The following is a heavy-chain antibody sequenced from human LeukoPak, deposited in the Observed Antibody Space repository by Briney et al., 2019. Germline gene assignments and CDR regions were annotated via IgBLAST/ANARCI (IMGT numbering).Heavy chain of an antibody. D-gene: IGHD3-22*01. J-gene: IGHJ4*02. Sequence: GRSLRLSLAASGTLLSTHSMNWLTQTPPQALKSDSASANPRDINHANSVNGRFTTSTDNSKNPLPLPLDRLRAEDTAVYYCAQAPPHSDRSIYSDNSWGQGTLVTVSS. CDR2: SANPRDI. CDR3: AQAPPHSDRSIYSDNS. V-gene: IGHV3-23*01. CDR1: GTLLSTHS.